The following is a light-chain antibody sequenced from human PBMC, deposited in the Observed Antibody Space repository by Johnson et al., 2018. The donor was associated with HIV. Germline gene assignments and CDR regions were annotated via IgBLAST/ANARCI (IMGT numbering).Light chain of an antibody. V-gene: IGLV1-51*01. J-gene: IGLJ1*01. CDR2: DNN. Sequence: QSVLTQPPSVSAAPGQKVTISCSGSSSNIGNNYVSWYQQLTGTAPKLLIYDNNKRPSGIPDRFSGSKSGTSATLGITGLQHGDAADYYCGTWDSSLSAYVFGTGTKVTVL. CDR1: SSNIGNNY. CDR3: GTWDSSLSAYV.